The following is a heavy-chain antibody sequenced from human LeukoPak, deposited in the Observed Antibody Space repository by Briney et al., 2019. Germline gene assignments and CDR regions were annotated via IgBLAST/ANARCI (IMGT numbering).Heavy chain of an antibody. V-gene: IGHV4-59*11. CDR2: IYYRGST. CDR3: ARDPVGYDILTCID. CDR1: GGSINSHY. Sequence: SETLSLTCTLSGGSINSHYWSWIRPPPGKGPEWIGYIYYRGSTKYNPSLKSRVTMSVDTSKNQFSLKLTSVTAADTAVYYCARDPVGYDILTCIDWGQGTLVTVSS. J-gene: IGHJ4*02. D-gene: IGHD3-9*01.